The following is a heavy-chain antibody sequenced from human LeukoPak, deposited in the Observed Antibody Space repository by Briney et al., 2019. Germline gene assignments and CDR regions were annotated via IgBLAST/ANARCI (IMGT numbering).Heavy chain of an antibody. V-gene: IGHV4-34*01. CDR2: INHSGST. D-gene: IGHD5-18*01. CDR1: GGSFSGYY. J-gene: IGHJ6*03. Sequence: SETLSLTCAVYGGSFSGYYWSWIRQPPGKGLEWIGEINHSGSTNYNPSLKSRVTISVDTSKNQFSLKLSSVTAADTAVYYCARSRLWLFYYYYMDVWGKGTTVTVS. CDR3: ARSRLWLFYYYYMDV.